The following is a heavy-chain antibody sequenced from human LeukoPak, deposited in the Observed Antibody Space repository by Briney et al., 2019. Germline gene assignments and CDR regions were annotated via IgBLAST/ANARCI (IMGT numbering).Heavy chain of an antibody. CDR2: ISSSSSYI. Sequence: GGSLRPSCAASGLTFSSYSMNWVRQAPGKGLEWVSSISSSSSYIYYADSVKGRFTISRDNAKNSLYLQMNSLRAEDTAVYYCAPPAVAGTIHWGQGTLVTVSS. J-gene: IGHJ4*02. CDR3: APPAVAGTIH. CDR1: GLTFSSYS. D-gene: IGHD6-19*01. V-gene: IGHV3-21*01.